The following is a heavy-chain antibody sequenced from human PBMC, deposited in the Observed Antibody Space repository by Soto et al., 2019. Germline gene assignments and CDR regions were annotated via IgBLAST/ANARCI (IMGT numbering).Heavy chain of an antibody. D-gene: IGHD4-17*01. CDR2: ISGISTYI. CDR1: GFIFSSYS. Sequence: EVQLVESGGGLVKPGGSLRLSCAASGFIFSSYSMKWVRQAPGKGLEWVSSISGISTYIYYADSVMGRFTISRDNAKNSLYLQMNSLRAEDTAVYYCARDWHDDYGFDYWGQGTLVTVSS. CDR3: ARDWHDDYGFDY. V-gene: IGHV3-21*01. J-gene: IGHJ4*02.